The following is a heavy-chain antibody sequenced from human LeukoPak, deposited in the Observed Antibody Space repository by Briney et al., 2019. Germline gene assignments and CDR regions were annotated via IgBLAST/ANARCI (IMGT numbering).Heavy chain of an antibody. CDR2: ISAYNGNT. J-gene: IGHJ3*02. CDR3: ARAQMTSSAFGAFDI. D-gene: IGHD3-16*01. V-gene: IGHV1-18*01. Sequence: ASVKLSCTASGGTFSSYAISWVRQPHGQGLERMGWISAYNGNTNYAQKFQGRVTLTRDTSISTTYMDLSRLISDDTAVYYCARAQMTSSAFGAFDIWGQGTMV. CDR1: GGTFSSYA.